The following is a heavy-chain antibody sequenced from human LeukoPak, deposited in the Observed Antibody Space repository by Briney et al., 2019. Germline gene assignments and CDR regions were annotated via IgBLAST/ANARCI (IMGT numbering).Heavy chain of an antibody. CDR3: ARGPPNWGYDY. Sequence: ASVKVSCKASGYTFTSYDIHWVRQATGQGLEWMGWMSPNSGDTGYAQKFQDRVTMTRNTSISTAYMELSSLRSDDTAVYYCARGPPNWGYDYRGPGTLVTVSS. CDR1: GYTFTSYD. J-gene: IGHJ4*02. V-gene: IGHV1-8*01. CDR2: MSPNSGDT. D-gene: IGHD7-27*01.